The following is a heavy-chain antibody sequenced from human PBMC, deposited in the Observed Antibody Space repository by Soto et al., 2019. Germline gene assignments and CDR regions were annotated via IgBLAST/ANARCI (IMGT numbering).Heavy chain of an antibody. Sequence: LRLSCAASGFTFSSCAMGWVRQAPGKGLEWVSDIIDSGGSTYYADSVKGRFTISRDNSKSTLYLQMNSLRAEDTALYYCAKGRSYYYYYGVDGWGQGSKVTVSS. CDR3: AKGRSYYYYYGVDG. CDR2: IIDSGGST. J-gene: IGHJ6*02. CDR1: GFTFSSCA. V-gene: IGHV3-23*01.